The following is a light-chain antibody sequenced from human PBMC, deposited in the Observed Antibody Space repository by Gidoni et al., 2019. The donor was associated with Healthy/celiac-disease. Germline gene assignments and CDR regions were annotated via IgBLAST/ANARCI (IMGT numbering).Light chain of an antibody. CDR3: KQYGSSRLT. CDR1: QSVSSSY. J-gene: IGKJ4*01. CDR2: GAS. Sequence: EIVLTQSPGTLSLSPGERATLSCRASQSVSSSYLAWYQQKPGQAPRLLIYGASSRATGIPDRLIGSGSGTDFTLTISRLEPEDFAVYYCKQYGSSRLTFXGXTKVEIK. V-gene: IGKV3-20*01.